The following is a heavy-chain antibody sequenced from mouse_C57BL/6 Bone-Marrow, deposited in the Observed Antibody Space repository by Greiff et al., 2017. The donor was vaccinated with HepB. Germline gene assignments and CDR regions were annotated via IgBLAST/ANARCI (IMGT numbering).Heavy chain of an antibody. V-gene: IGHV1-18*01. CDR2: INPNNGGT. CDR1: GYTFTDYN. J-gene: IGHJ1*03. D-gene: IGHD2-5*01. CDR3: AKGSYYSNWYFDV. Sequence: VQLQQSGPELVKPGASVKIPCKASGYTFTDYNMDWVKQSHGKSLEWIGDINPNNGGTIYNQKFKGKATLTVDKSSSTAYMELRSLTSEDTAVYYCAKGSYYSNWYFDVWGTGTTVTVSS.